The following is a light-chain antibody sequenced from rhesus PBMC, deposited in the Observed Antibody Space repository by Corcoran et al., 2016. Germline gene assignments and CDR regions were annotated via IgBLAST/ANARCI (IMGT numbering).Light chain of an antibody. Sequence: DIQVTQSPSSLSASIGDRVTITCRGSQGVSNWLAWFQQQPGKAPSLLIYRTSILEPGVPSRFSGSTSGTDFTLTISSLQPEDIATYFCQQHDDFSLTFGGGTKIEIK. V-gene: IGKV1-69*01. J-gene: IGKJ4*01. CDR2: RTS. CDR3: QQHDDFSLT. CDR1: QGVSNW.